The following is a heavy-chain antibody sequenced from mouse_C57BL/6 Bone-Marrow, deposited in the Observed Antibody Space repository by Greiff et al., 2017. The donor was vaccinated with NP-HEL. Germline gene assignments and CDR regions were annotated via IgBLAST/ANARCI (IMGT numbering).Heavy chain of an antibody. Sequence: VQRVESGAELARPGASVKLSCKASGYTFTSYGISWVKQRTGQGLEWIGEIYPRSGNTYYNEKFKGKATLTADKSSSTAYMELRSLTSEDSAVYFCARCPPMVRGAMDYWGQGTSVTVSS. J-gene: IGHJ4*01. CDR1: GYTFTSYG. CDR2: IYPRSGNT. D-gene: IGHD2-9*01. V-gene: IGHV1-81*01. CDR3: ARCPPMVRGAMDY.